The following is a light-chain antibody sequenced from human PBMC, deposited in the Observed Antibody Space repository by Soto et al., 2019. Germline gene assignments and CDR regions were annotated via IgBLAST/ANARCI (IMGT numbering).Light chain of an antibody. Sequence: DIQMTQSPSSLSASVGDRVTITCRASQTIRSYLNWYQQKPGKAPNLLIYAASSLQSGVPSRFSGSGSGTDFTLTISSLQPADFATYYCQQSYSIPDTFGQGTKLEIK. CDR2: AAS. V-gene: IGKV1-39*01. CDR3: QQSYSIPDT. CDR1: QTIRSY. J-gene: IGKJ2*01.